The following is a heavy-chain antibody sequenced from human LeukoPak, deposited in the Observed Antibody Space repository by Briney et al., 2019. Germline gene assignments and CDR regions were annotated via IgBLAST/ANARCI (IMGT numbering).Heavy chain of an antibody. CDR1: GGSISSSNW. Sequence: SETLSLTCAVSGGSISSSNWWSWVRQPPGKGLEWIGEIYHSGSTNYNPSLKSRVTISVDKSKNQFSLKLSSVTAADTAVYYCARVCGVAAAGTAWFDPWGQGTLVTVSS. CDR2: IYHSGST. D-gene: IGHD6-13*01. V-gene: IGHV4-4*02. CDR3: ARVCGVAAAGTAWFDP. J-gene: IGHJ5*02.